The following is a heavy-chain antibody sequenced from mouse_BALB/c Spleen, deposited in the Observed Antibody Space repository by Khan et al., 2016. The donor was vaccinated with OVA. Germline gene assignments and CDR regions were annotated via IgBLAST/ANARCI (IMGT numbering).Heavy chain of an antibody. CDR2: IATGSGST. CDR1: GYTFTSYW. V-gene: IGHV1S41*01. J-gene: IGHJ4*01. D-gene: IGHD1-1*01. CDR3: ARSNSYGSGLYALGY. Sequence: DLVKPGASVKLSCKASGYTFTSYWINWIKQRTGQGLEGIGRIATGSGSTSYNEMFKNKAILTVDTFSSTAYLQFSSLSHEDSAVFFCARSNSYGSGLYALGYWGQGTLVTVSS.